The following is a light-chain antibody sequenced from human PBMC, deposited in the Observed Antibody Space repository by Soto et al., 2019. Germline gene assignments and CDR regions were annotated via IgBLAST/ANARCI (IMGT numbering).Light chain of an antibody. J-gene: IGKJ1*01. V-gene: IGKV3-15*01. CDR1: QSVGSK. CDR3: QQYNDWPPWT. CDR2: DAS. Sequence: EVVLTQSPGTLSLSPGERATLSCRASQSVGSKLAWYQQKPGQAPRLLIYDASTRATGIPARFSGSGSGTEFTLTISSLQSEDFAVYYCQQYNDWPPWTFGQGTKVDIK.